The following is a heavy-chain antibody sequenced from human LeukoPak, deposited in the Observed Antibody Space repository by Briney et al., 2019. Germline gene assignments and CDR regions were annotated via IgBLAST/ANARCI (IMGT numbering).Heavy chain of an antibody. CDR2: INAGNGNT. V-gene: IGHV1-3*01. J-gene: IGHJ4*02. CDR3: ASGDFDWLLIDY. D-gene: IGHD3-9*01. CDR1: GYTFTSYA. Sequence: ASVKVSCKASGYTFTSYAMHWVRQAPGQRLEWMGWINAGNGNTKYSQKFQGRVTITRDTSASAAYMELSSLRSEDTAVYYCASGDFDWLLIDYWGQGTLVTVSS.